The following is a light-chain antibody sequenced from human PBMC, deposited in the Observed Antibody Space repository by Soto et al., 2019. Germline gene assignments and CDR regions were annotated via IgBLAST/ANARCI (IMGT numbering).Light chain of an antibody. CDR2: DAS. J-gene: IGKJ3*01. Sequence: DIQMTQSPSTLSASVGDTVIITCRASQSISSWLAWYQQKPGKAPKLLIYDASNLEAGVPSRFSRRGSGTEFPLNISSLQAHGFATYYCQQYNRYSLFTFGPGTKVGIQ. CDR1: QSISSW. V-gene: IGKV1-5*01. CDR3: QQYNRYSLFT.